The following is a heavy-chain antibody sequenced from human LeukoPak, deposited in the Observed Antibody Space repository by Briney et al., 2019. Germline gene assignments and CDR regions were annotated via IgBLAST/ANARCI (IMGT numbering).Heavy chain of an antibody. Sequence: GGSLRLSCAASGFTFSSYAMSWVRQAPGKGLEWVSAISGSGGSTYYADSEKGRFTISRDNSKNTLYLQMNSLRAEDTAVYYCANPMRLMTPTDYWGQGTLVTVSS. J-gene: IGHJ4*02. CDR2: ISGSGGST. V-gene: IGHV3-23*01. CDR1: GFTFSSYA. CDR3: ANPMRLMTPTDY. D-gene: IGHD3-16*01.